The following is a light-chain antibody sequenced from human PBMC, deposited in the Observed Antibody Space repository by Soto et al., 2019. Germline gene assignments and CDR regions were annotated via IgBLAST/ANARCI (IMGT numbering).Light chain of an antibody. J-gene: IGKJ1*01. CDR1: QSVSST. Sequence: EVVLTQSPGTLSLSPGERATLSCRASQSVSSTYLAWYQQKPGQAPRLLLYGASTRATGIPARFSGSGSGTEFTLTISSLQSVDFAVYSCQQYNNWPWTFGQGTKVDNK. CDR2: GAS. V-gene: IGKV3-15*01. CDR3: QQYNNWPWT.